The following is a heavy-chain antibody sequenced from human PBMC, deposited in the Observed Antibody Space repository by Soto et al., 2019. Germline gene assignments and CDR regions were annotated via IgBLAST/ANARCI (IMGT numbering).Heavy chain of an antibody. D-gene: IGHD2-15*01. CDR2: IWYDGSNK. CDR3: ARAGEVVAAPPGY. J-gene: IGHJ4*02. CDR1: GFTFSSYG. V-gene: IGHV3-33*01. Sequence: QVQLVESGGGVVQPGRSLRLSCAASGFTFSSYGMHWVRQAPGKGLKWVAVIWYDGSNKYYADSVKGRFTISRDNSKNTLYLQMNSLRAEDTAVYYCARAGEVVAAPPGYWGQGTLVTVSS.